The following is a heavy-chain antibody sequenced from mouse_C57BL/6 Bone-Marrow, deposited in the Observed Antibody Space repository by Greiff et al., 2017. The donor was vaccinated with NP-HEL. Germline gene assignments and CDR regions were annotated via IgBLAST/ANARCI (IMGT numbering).Heavy chain of an antibody. D-gene: IGHD2-4*01. CDR2: IYPGGGYT. V-gene: IGHV1-63*01. CDR3: AIEDGGDYDGFAY. Sequence: QVQLQQSGAELVRPGTSVKMSCKASGYTFTNYWIGWAKQRPGHGLEWIGDIYPGGGYTNYNEKFKGKATLTADKSSSTAYMQFSSLTSEDSAIYYCAIEDGGDYDGFAYWGQGTLVTVSA. CDR1: GYTFTNYW. J-gene: IGHJ3*01.